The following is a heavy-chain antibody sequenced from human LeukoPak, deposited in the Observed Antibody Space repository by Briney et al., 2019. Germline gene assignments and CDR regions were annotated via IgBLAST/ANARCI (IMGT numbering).Heavy chain of an antibody. V-gene: IGHV1-58*02. D-gene: IGHD3-22*01. J-gene: IGHJ6*02. Sequence: GASVKVSCKASGFTFTSSAMQWVRQARGQRLEWRGWIVVGSGNTNYAQKFQERVTITRDMSTSTAYMELSSLRSEDTAVYYCAAEMMVQGASYYYGMDVWGQGTTVTVSS. CDR3: AAEMMVQGASYYYGMDV. CDR2: IVVGSGNT. CDR1: GFTFTSSA.